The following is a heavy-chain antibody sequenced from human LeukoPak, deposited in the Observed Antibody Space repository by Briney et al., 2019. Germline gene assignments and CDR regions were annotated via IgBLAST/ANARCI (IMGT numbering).Heavy chain of an antibody. Sequence: ASVKVSCKASGYTFTSYGISWVRQAPGQGLEWMGWISAYNGNTNYAQKLQGRVTMTTDTSTSTAYMELRSLRSDDTAVYYCARGGKGRFLEWLFSHWGQGTLVTVSS. CDR2: ISAYNGNT. D-gene: IGHD3-3*01. CDR1: GYTFTSYG. J-gene: IGHJ4*02. V-gene: IGHV1-18*01. CDR3: ARGGKGRFLEWLFSH.